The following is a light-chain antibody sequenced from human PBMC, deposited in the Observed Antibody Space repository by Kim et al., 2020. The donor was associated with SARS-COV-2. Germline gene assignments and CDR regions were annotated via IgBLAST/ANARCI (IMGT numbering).Light chain of an antibody. CDR1: HSVGFS. CDR3: QQRGNWPPALS. Sequence: PGDETTHTCRAKHSVGFSLAWYQQTPGQATRLQIYYAARKATGIPDRFSGSGSGTDFSLTIGSLEPRDFAIYYCQQRGNWPPALSFGGGNKVDIK. CDR2: YAA. J-gene: IGKJ4*01. V-gene: IGKV3-11*01.